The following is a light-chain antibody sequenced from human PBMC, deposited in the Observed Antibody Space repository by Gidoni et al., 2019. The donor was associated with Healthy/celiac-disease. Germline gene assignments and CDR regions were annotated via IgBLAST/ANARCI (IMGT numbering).Light chain of an antibody. CDR1: QSVSSSY. CDR2: GAS. V-gene: IGKV3-20*01. CDR3: QQYGSSPIT. Sequence: EMVLTQSPGTLSLSPGESATLSCRTNQSVSSSYLAWYQQKPGQAPKLLIYGASSRDTGIPARFSDSVSGTDFTLTISRLEPEDFAVYYCQQYGSSPITFGQGTRLEIK. J-gene: IGKJ5*01.